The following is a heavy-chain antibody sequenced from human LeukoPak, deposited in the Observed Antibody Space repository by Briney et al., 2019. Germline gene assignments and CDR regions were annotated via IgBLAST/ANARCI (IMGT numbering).Heavy chain of an antibody. V-gene: IGHV4-59*01. CDR1: GGSINYYY. J-gene: IGHJ5*02. CDR2: IYYSGST. Sequence: SETLSLTCTVSGGSINYYYWNWIRQPPGKGLEWIGHIYYSGSTNYNSSLKSRVTISVDTSRNQFSLKLNSLTAADTAVYYCARGKAAAASTLPFDPWGQGTPVTVSS. D-gene: IGHD6-13*01. CDR3: ARGKAAAASTLPFDP.